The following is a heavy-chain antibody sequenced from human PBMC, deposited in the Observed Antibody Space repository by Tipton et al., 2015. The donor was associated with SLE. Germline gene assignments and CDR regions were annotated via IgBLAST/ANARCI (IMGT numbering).Heavy chain of an antibody. V-gene: IGHV3-48*01. J-gene: IGHJ4*02. Sequence: SLRLSCEASGFSFSSYSMNWVRQTPGKGLEWISYISPSNSIYYSDSVRGRFIISRDNSKNTLYLQMNSLRAEDTAVYYCAKGLGARLDYWGQGTLVTVSS. D-gene: IGHD3-22*01. CDR3: AKGLGARLDY. CDR2: ISPSNSI. CDR1: GFSFSSYS.